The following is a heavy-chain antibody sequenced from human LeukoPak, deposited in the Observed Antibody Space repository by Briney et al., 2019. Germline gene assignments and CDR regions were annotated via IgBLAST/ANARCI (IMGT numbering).Heavy chain of an antibody. CDR2: ISGDGDST. D-gene: IGHD1-26*01. V-gene: IGHV3-23*01. Sequence: SGGSLRLSCAASGFTFSFYAMTWVRQAPGKGLEWVSVISGDGDSTYYADSVKGRFTISRDNSENTQYLQMNSLRAEDTAVYYFAKGYSGSWVGFDYWGQGTLVTVSS. CDR3: AKGYSGSWVGFDY. J-gene: IGHJ4*02. CDR1: GFTFSFYA.